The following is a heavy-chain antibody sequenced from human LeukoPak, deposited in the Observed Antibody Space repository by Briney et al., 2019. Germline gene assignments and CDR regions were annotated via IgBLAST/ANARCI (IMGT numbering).Heavy chain of an antibody. CDR2: INHSGST. J-gene: IGHJ6*02. Sequence: PSETLSLTCAVYGGSFSGYYWSWIRQPPGKGLEWIGEINHSGSTNYNPSLKSRVTISVDTSKNQFSLKLSSVTAADTAVYYCARASGYDSRYYYYGMDVWGQGTTVTVSS. CDR1: GGSFSGYY. CDR3: ARASGYDSRYYYYGMDV. D-gene: IGHD5-12*01. V-gene: IGHV4-34*01.